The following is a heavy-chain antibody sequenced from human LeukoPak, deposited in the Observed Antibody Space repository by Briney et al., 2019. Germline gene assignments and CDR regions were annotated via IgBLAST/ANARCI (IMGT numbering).Heavy chain of an antibody. CDR1: GFTFSSYW. CDR3: ARDSNPNDGQLFYDAFDI. Sequence: GGSLRLSCAASGFTFSSYWMTWLRQAPGKGLEWVANIKRDGSAKHYVDSVKGRFTISRDNAKNSLYLQMNSLRAEDTAVYFCARDSNPNDGQLFYDAFDIWGQGTMVTVSS. J-gene: IGHJ3*02. D-gene: IGHD5/OR15-5a*01. V-gene: IGHV3-7*01. CDR2: IKRDGSAK.